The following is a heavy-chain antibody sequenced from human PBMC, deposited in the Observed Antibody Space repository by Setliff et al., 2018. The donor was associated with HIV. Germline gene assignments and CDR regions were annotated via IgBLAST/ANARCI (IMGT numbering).Heavy chain of an antibody. D-gene: IGHD5-18*01. CDR1: GFTFSSFA. Sequence: GSLRLSCAASGFTFSSFAMSWVRQVPGKGLAWVSAISGSGDNTYYADSVKGRFTISRDNSENTLYLQMNSLRAEDTAVYYCAKEKGAHSYADYWGQGTLGTVSS. J-gene: IGHJ4*02. CDR2: ISGSGDNT. V-gene: IGHV3-23*01. CDR3: AKEKGAHSYADY.